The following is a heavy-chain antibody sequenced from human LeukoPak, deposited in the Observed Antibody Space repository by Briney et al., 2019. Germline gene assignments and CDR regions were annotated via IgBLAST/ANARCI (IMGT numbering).Heavy chain of an antibody. Sequence: GSLRLSCTASRFMYRSYCMHWVRQATEKGLVWLSRINSDGNITTYADSVRGRFTISRDNAKNTLYLQMSSLRVDDTAVYFCARRGLVPAFDIWGQGTVVSVTS. V-gene: IGHV3-74*01. CDR2: INSDGNIT. J-gene: IGHJ3*02. CDR1: RFMYRSYC. D-gene: IGHD3-10*02. CDR3: ARRGLVPAFDI.